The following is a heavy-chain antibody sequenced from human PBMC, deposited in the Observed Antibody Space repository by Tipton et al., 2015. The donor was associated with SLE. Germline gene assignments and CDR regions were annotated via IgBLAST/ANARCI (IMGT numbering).Heavy chain of an antibody. Sequence: SLRLSCAASGFTFSSYEMNWVRQAPGKGLEWVSYISSSGSTIYYADSVKGRFTISRDNAKNSLYLQMNSLRAEDTAVYYCARDIGFWSGSGLWGQGTLVTVSS. V-gene: IGHV3-48*03. D-gene: IGHD3-3*01. CDR1: GFTFSSYE. CDR3: ARDIGFWSGSGL. J-gene: IGHJ4*02. CDR2: ISSSGSTI.